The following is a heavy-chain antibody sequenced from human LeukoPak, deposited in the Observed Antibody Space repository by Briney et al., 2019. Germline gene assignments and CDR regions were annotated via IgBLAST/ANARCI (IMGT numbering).Heavy chain of an antibody. V-gene: IGHV3-74*01. CDR2: INSDGRST. D-gene: IGHD5-24*01. CDR3: AKEGRSLQTY. Sequence: GGSLRLSCAASGFTFSSYWKHWVRHAPGQGLVWVSRINSDGRSTNYANSVKGRFTISRDNAKNSLYLQMNSLRVEDTAVYYCAKEGRSLQTYWGQGTLVTVSS. J-gene: IGHJ4*02. CDR1: GFTFSSYW.